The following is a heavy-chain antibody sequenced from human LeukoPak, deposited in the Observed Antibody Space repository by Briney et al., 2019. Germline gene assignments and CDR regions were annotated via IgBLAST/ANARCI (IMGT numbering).Heavy chain of an antibody. CDR2: ISSSGSTI. Sequence: GGSLRLSCAASGFTFSSYEMNWVRQAPGKGLEWVSYISSSGSTIYYADSVKGRFTISRDNAKNSLYLQMNSLRAEDTAVYYCARELWSDYYYVDVWGKGTTVTVSS. CDR1: GFTFSSYE. CDR3: ARELWSDYYYVDV. V-gene: IGHV3-48*03. D-gene: IGHD2-21*01. J-gene: IGHJ6*03.